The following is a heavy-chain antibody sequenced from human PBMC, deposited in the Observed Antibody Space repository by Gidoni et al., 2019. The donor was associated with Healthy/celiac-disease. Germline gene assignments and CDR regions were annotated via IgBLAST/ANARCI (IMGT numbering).Heavy chain of an antibody. CDR2: INHSGST. V-gene: IGHV4-34*01. D-gene: IGHD6-6*01. CDR3: ARRRQLVGLKIMDV. J-gene: IGHJ6*02. Sequence: QVQLQQWGAGLLKPSETLSLTCAVYGGSFSGYYWSWIRQPPGKGLEWIGEINHSGSTNYNPSLKSRVTISVDTSKNQFSLKLSSVTAADTAVYYCARRRQLVGLKIMDVWGQGTTVTVSS. CDR1: GGSFSGYY.